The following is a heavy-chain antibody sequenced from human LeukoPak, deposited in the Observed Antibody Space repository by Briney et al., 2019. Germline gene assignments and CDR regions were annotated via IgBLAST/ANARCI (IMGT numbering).Heavy chain of an antibody. CDR1: GFTFSDYY. CDR3: ARAGGWYSGSWYGDYYYGMDV. D-gene: IGHD6-13*01. J-gene: IGHJ6*02. CDR2: ISSSGSTI. V-gene: IGHV3-11*01. Sequence: GGSLRLSCAASGFTFSDYYMSWIRQAPGKGLEWVSYISSSGSTIYYADSVKGRFTISRDNAKNSLYLQMNSLRAEDTAVNYCARAGGWYSGSWYGDYYYGMDVWGQGTTVTVSS.